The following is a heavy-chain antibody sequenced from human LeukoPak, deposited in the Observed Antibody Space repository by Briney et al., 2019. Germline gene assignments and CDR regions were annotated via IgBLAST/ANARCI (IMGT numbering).Heavy chain of an antibody. CDR3: ARDNDYVWGSYRPFDY. CDR2: IIPIFGTA. D-gene: IGHD3-16*02. CDR1: GGTFSSYA. Sequence: GSSVKVSCEASGGTFSSYAISWVRQAPGQGLEWMGGIIPIFGTANYAQKFQGRVTITADESTSTAYMELSSLRSEDTAVYYCARDNDYVWGSYRPFDYWGQGTLVTVSS. V-gene: IGHV1-69*01. J-gene: IGHJ4*02.